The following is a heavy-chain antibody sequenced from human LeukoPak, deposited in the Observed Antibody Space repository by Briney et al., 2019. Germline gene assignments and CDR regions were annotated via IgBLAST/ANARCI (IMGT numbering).Heavy chain of an antibody. CDR3: VRDAYGSGKGYFDY. J-gene: IGHJ4*02. V-gene: IGHV1-18*01. CDR2: ISSYDGNT. D-gene: IGHD3-10*01. Sequence: ASVKVSCKASGYAFSNYGFSWVRQAPGQGLEWMGWISSYDGNTKSVDKLQGRVIMTTDTSTSTAYMELRSLKSDDTVVYYCVRDAYGSGKGYFDYWGQGTLVTVSS. CDR1: GYAFSNYG.